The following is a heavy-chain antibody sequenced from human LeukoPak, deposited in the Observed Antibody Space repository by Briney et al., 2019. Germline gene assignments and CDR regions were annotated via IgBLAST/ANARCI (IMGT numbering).Heavy chain of an antibody. V-gene: IGHV4-4*07. J-gene: IGHJ4*02. Sequence: SETLSLTCTVSGGSISSYYWSWIRQPAGKGLEWIGRIYTSGSTNYNPSLKSRVTMSVDTSKNQFSLKLSSVTAADTAVYYCARDGRYFDWFHPGVFDYWGQGTLVTVSS. CDR1: GGSISSYY. CDR2: IYTSGST. D-gene: IGHD3-9*01. CDR3: ARDGRYFDWFHPGVFDY.